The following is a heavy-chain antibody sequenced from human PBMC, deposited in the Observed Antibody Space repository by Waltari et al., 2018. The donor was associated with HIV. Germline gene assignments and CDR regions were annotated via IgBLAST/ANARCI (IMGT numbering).Heavy chain of an antibody. CDR2: ALYPRLPALFTGQF. CDR1: GGSIASSDYF. V-gene: IGHV4-39*01. CDR3: VRHAAEFRPDFGWILAGVFEP. D-gene: IGHD6-19*01. J-gene: IGHJ1*01. Sequence: QVQLQESGPGFVKPSETLSLICNVSGGSIASSDYFWGWIRQSPEMNLEWVGSALYPRLPALFTGQFFAKSSSKIRVALSVDTSKNQVSLRLTSVTAADTGLYYCVRHAAEFRPDFGWILAGVFEPWGLGTQVIVS.